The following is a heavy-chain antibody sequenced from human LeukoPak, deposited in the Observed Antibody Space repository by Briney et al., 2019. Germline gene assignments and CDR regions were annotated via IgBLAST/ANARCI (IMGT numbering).Heavy chain of an antibody. CDR3: AREALSSSGHNWFDP. J-gene: IGHJ5*02. D-gene: IGHD3-22*01. V-gene: IGHV4-59*01. CDR1: GVSISSYY. CDR2: IYYSGST. Sequence: SETLSLTCTVSGVSISSYYWSWIRQPPGKGLEGIGYIYYSGSTNYNPSLKSRVTISVDTSKNQFSLKLSSVTAADTAVYYCAREALSSSGHNWFDPWGQGTLVTVSS.